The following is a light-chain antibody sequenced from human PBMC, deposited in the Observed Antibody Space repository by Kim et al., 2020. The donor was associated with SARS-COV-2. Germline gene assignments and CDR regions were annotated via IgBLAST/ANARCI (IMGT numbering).Light chain of an antibody. V-gene: IGKV3-20*01. CDR1: QSVTSTY. J-gene: IGKJ2*01. CDR3: QQHGET. Sequence: LSLSPGERATLTCRASQSVTSTYLAWYQQKPGQAPRLLIYGASTRATGIPDRFSGSGSGTDFTLTISRLEPEDFAVYYCQQHGETFGQGTKLEI. CDR2: GAS.